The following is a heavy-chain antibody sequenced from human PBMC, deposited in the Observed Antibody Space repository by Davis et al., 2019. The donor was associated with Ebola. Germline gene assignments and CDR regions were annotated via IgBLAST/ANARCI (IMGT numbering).Heavy chain of an antibody. J-gene: IGHJ4*02. Sequence: PGGSLRLSCVASGFTFSDYGMHWVRQAPGKGLEWVPVIWHDGSNKYYTDSVKGRFTISRDNSKNTLYLQMNSLRVDDTAVYYCAKQGGQGDLDYWGQGTLVTVSS. D-gene: IGHD3-16*01. V-gene: IGHV3-33*06. CDR2: IWHDGSNK. CDR1: GFTFSDYG. CDR3: AKQGGQGDLDY.